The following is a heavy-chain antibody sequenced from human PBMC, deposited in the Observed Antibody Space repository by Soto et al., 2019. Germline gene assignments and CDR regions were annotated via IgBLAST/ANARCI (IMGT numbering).Heavy chain of an antibody. Sequence: QLQLQESGPGLVKPSETLSLTCTVSGGSISSSSYYWGWIRQSPGKGLEYIGSIYYSGTTYYNPSLKSRITISVDTSKNQFSLKLSSVTAADTAVYYCGRTSSTAAEWGQGTLVTVSS. CDR2: IYYSGTT. J-gene: IGHJ4*02. V-gene: IGHV4-39*01. CDR1: GGSISSSSYY. CDR3: GRTSSTAAE. D-gene: IGHD6-13*01.